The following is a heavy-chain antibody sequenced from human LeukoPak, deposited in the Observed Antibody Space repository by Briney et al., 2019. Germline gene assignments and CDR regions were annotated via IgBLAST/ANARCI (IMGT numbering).Heavy chain of an antibody. CDR2: INPNSGGT. D-gene: IGHD3-9*01. Sequence: GASVKVSCKASGYTFTGYYMHWVRQAPGQGLEWMGWINPNSGGTNYAQKFQGRVTMTRDTSISTAYMELSRLRSDDTAVYYCAREGLDILTGYWGVGSVHNWFDPWGQGTLVTVSS. J-gene: IGHJ5*02. CDR1: GYTFTGYY. V-gene: IGHV1-2*02. CDR3: AREGLDILTGYWGVGSVHNWFDP.